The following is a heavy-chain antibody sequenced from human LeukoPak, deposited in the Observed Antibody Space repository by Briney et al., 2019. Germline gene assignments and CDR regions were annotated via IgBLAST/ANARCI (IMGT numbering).Heavy chain of an antibody. D-gene: IGHD6-13*01. V-gene: IGHV4-59*01. J-gene: IGHJ4*02. CDR3: ARDRGSSSWYYY. CDR2: LSDSGST. Sequence: SETLSLTCTVSGGSISSYYWSWIRQPPGKGLEWIGYLSDSGSTNYNPSLKSRVTIALDTSKNQFSLRLSSVTAADAAVYYCARDRGSSSWYYYWGQGTLVTVSS. CDR1: GGSISSYY.